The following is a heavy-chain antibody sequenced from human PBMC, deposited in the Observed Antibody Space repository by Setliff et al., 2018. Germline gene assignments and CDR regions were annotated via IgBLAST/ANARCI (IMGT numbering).Heavy chain of an antibody. D-gene: IGHD2-2*02. CDR3: ARDSRGLVPAAIEGSYYYYGMDV. Sequence: ASVKVSCKASGGTFSSYAISWVRQAPGQGLEWMGGISAYNGNTNYAQKLQGRVTITADESTSTAYMELSGLRSEDTAVYYCARDSRGLVPAAIEGSYYYYGMDVWGQGTTVTVSS. J-gene: IGHJ6*02. CDR2: ISAYNGNT. V-gene: IGHV1-69*13. CDR1: GGTFSSYA.